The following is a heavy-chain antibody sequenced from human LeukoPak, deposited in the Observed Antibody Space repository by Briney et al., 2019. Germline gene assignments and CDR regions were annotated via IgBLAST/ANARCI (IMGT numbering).Heavy chain of an antibody. Sequence: PGGSLRLSCAASGFTFSSYSMNWVRQAPGKGLEWVSAISGSGGSTYYADSVKGRFTISRDNSKNTLYLQMNSLRAEDTAVYYCAKDPNYYDSSGYYHWGQGTLVTVSS. CDR2: ISGSGGST. J-gene: IGHJ5*02. CDR1: GFTFSSYS. D-gene: IGHD3-22*01. CDR3: AKDPNYYDSSGYYH. V-gene: IGHV3-23*01.